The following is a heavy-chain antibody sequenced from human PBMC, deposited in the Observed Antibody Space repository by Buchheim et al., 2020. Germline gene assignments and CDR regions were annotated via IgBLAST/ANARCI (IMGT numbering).Heavy chain of an antibody. D-gene: IGHD6-19*01. V-gene: IGHV3-30-3*01. CDR2: ISYDGSNK. CDR1: GFTFSSYA. Sequence: QVQLVESGGGVVQPGRSLRLSCAASGFTFSSYAMHWVRQAPGKGLEWVAVISYDGSNKYYADSVKGRFTISRDNSKNTLYLQMNSLRAEDTAVYYCARDEDRSIAVAGLSSYGMDAWGQGTT. CDR3: ARDEDRSIAVAGLSSYGMDA. J-gene: IGHJ6*02.